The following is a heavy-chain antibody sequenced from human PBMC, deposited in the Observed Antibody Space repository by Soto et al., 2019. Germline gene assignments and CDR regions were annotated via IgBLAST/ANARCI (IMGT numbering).Heavy chain of an antibody. CDR2: INHSGST. J-gene: IGHJ4*02. V-gene: IGHV4-34*01. D-gene: IGHD3-3*01. CDR3: ARGRSLYYDFWSGYYLFDY. CDR1: GGSFSGYY. Sequence: SETLSLTCAVYGGSFSGYYWSWIRQPPGKELEWIGEINHSGSTNYNPSLKSRVTISVDTSKNQFSLKLSSVTAADTAVYYCARGRSLYYDFWSGYYLFDYWGQGTLVTVSS.